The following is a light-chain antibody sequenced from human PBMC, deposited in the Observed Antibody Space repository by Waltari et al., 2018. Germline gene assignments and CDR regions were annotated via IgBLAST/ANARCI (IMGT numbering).Light chain of an antibody. V-gene: IGLV3-21*02. J-gene: IGLJ1*01. CDR3: QVWDSGSDHYV. CDR1: KIGSKN. Sequence: SYVLTQPPPVSVAPGQTARITCEGNKIGSKNVHWYQHKPGQAPVLVVYDDGDRPSGIPERFSGSNSGNTATLTISRVEAGDEADYYCQVWDSGSDHYVFGTVTTVTVL. CDR2: DDG.